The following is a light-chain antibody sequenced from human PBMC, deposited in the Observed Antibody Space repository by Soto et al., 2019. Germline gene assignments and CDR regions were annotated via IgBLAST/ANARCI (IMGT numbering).Light chain of an antibody. Sequence: DNQMTQSPSSVSAYVGERVTVTCRASQGIGSWLAWYQKKPGKAPILLIYAASSLQSGVPSRFSGSGSGTDFTLTISSLQPEDCAIYFCQQANSFPITFGQGTRLEIK. CDR1: QGIGSW. CDR2: AAS. J-gene: IGKJ5*01. V-gene: IGKV1-12*01. CDR3: QQANSFPIT.